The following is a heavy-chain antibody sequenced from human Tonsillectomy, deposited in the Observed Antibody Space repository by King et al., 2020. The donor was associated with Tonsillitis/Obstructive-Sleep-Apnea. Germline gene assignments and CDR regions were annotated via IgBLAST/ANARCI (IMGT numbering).Heavy chain of an antibody. J-gene: IGHJ6*04. CDR1: GFNFSGYW. CDR2: IKQDGSEK. V-gene: IGHV3-7*02. Sequence: VQLVEVGGGLVLPGGSLRLSCAASGFNFSGYWMTWVRQAPGKGLEWVANIKQDGSEKNYVDSVKGRFTISRDNARNSLYLQMNSLRVEDTAVYYCVSNLDVWGKGTTVTVST. CDR3: VSNLDV. D-gene: IGHD1-20*01.